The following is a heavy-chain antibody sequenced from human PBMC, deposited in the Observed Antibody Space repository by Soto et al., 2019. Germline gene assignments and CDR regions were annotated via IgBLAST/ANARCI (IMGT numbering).Heavy chain of an antibody. CDR1: GLTSSTYA. Sequence: QVHLVESGGGVVQPGRSLRLSCAASGLTSSTYAMHWVRQAPGKGLEWVAFISYDGTNRCYPDSVKGRFTISRDNSKNTVYLQMNSLKTEDTAVYYCARESSSTVTTGGGGSAKDYWGQGTLVTVSS. J-gene: IGHJ4*02. CDR2: ISYDGTNR. V-gene: IGHV3-30-3*01. D-gene: IGHD4-17*01. CDR3: ARESSSTVTTGGGGSAKDY.